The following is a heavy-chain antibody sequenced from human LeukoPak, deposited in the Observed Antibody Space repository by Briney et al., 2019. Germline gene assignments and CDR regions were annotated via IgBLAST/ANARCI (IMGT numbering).Heavy chain of an antibody. CDR3: AKKYCSSTSCYFDY. D-gene: IGHD2-2*01. CDR2: IRYDGSNK. J-gene: IGHJ4*02. V-gene: IGHV3-30*02. CDR1: GSTFSSYG. Sequence: GGSLRLSCAASGSTFSSYGMHWVRQAPGKGLEWVAFIRYDGSNKYYADSVKGRFTISRDNSKNTLYLQMNSLRAEDTAVYYCAKKYCSSTSCYFDYWGQGTLVTVSS.